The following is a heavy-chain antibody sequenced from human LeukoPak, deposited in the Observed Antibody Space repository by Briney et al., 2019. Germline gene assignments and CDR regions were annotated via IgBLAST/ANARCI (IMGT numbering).Heavy chain of an antibody. CDR1: GYTFTSYG. J-gene: IGHJ3*02. D-gene: IGHD1-26*01. CDR2: ISAYNGNT. V-gene: IGHV1-18*01. Sequence: ASVKVSCKASGYTFTSYGISWVRQAPGQGLEWMGWISAYNGNTNYVQKLQGRVTMTTDTSTSTAYMELRSLRSDDTAVYYCAARLGATNAFDIWGQGTMVTVSS. CDR3: AARLGATNAFDI.